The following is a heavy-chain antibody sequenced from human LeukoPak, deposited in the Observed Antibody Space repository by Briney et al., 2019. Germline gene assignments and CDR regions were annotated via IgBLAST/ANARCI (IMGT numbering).Heavy chain of an antibody. Sequence: GGSLGLSCAASGFTFSSYAMSWVRQAPGKGLEWVSLISTSGGSTYYADSVKGRFTISRDNSKNTLYLQMNSLRAEDTAVYYCARFGAPFDYWGQGTLVTVSS. V-gene: IGHV3-23*01. CDR1: GFTFSSYA. J-gene: IGHJ4*02. CDR3: ARFGAPFDY. D-gene: IGHD3-10*01. CDR2: ISTSGGST.